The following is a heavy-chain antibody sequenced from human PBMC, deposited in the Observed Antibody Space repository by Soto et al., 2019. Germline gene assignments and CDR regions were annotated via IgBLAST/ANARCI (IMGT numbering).Heavy chain of an antibody. D-gene: IGHD2-15*01. CDR2: IIPIFGTA. CDR3: AREEYCSGGSCYSLHYFDY. CDR1: GGTFSSYA. J-gene: IGHJ4*02. V-gene: IGHV1-69*13. Sequence: SVKVSCKASGGTFSSYAISWVRQAPGQGLEWMGGIIPIFGTANYALKFQGRVTITADESTSTAYMELSSLRSEDTAVYYCAREEYCSGGSCYSLHYFDYWGQGTLVTVSS.